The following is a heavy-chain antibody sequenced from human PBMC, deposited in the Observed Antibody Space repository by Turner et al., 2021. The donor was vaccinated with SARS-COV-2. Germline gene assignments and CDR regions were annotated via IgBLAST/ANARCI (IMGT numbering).Heavy chain of an antibody. J-gene: IGHJ4*02. V-gene: IGHV1-69*02. CDR1: TCTFSSYT. D-gene: IGHD3-9*01. CDR3: ATRVYDILTGLELGYFDY. CDR2: ISPIRGRA. Sequence: QLQQVQSGAGGNKPRSSVTVSCRGCTCTFSSYTSIWVRQATGQGPGWMGRISPIRGRANYAQKCQGRVTITADKSSSTAYMELSSLRSEDTAGYYCATRVYDILTGLELGYFDYWGQGTLVTVSS.